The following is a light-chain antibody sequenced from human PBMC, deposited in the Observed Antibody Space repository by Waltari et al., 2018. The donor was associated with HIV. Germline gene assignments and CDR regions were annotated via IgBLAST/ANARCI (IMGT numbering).Light chain of an antibody. CDR1: SSDGGGYDS. Sequence: QSALTQPRSVSGSPGQSVTISCTGTSSDGGGYDSVSRYLQHPGKVPKLIIYEVIKRPSGVPDRFSGSKSGNTASLTISGLQTEDEADYFCCSYAGTYTYVLFGGGTKLTVL. CDR2: EVI. V-gene: IGLV2-11*01. J-gene: IGLJ3*02. CDR3: CSYAGTYTYVL.